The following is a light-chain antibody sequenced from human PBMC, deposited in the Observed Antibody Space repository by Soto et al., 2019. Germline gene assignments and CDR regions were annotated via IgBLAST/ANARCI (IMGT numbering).Light chain of an antibody. CDR1: SSNIGSNY. Sequence: QAVVTQPPSASGTPGQRVTISCSGSSSNIGSNYVYWYQQLPGTAPKLLIYRNNQRPSGVPDRISGSKSGSSASLAISGLRSEDEADYYCAAWDDRLSGWVFGGGIKVTVL. CDR2: RNN. J-gene: IGLJ3*02. CDR3: AAWDDRLSGWV. V-gene: IGLV1-47*01.